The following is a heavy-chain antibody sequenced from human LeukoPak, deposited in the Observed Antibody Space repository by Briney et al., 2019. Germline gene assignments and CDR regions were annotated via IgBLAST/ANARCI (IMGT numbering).Heavy chain of an antibody. CDR1: GYTFTGYY. CDR3: ARDLGSSGYFFDY. J-gene: IGHJ4*02. D-gene: IGHD3-22*01. Sequence: ASVKVSCKASGYTFTGYYMHWVRQAPGQGLEWMGWISAYNGNTNYAQKLQGRVTMTTETSTSTAYMELRSVRSDDTAVYYCARDLGSSGYFFDYWGQGTLVTVSS. V-gene: IGHV1-18*04. CDR2: ISAYNGNT.